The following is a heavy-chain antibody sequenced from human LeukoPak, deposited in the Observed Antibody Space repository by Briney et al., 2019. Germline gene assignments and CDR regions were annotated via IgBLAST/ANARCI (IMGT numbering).Heavy chain of an antibody. V-gene: IGHV1-2*02. CDR3: ARSRTGSGFLFEY. D-gene: IGHD3-10*01. CDR2: INPNSGGT. Sequence: GASVTVSCKASGYTFTGYYMHWVRQAPGQGLEWMGWINPNSGGTNYAQKFQGRVTMTRDTPISTAYMELSRLRSDDTAVYSCARSRTGSGFLFEYWGQGTLVTVSS. J-gene: IGHJ4*02. CDR1: GYTFTGYY.